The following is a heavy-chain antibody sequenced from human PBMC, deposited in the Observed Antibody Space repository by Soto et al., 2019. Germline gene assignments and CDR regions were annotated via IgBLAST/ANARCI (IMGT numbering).Heavy chain of an antibody. Sequence: GGSLRLSCAASGFTFSSYGMSWVRQAPGKGLEWVANIRRSGGRTYYADSVKGRFTISRDNSKNSLYLQMNSLRAEDTAVYYCARERLVPDERGQRTLVTVSS. J-gene: IGHJ4*02. CDR2: IRRSGGRT. D-gene: IGHD6-19*01. V-gene: IGHV3-23*01. CDR1: GFTFSSYG. CDR3: ARERLVPDE.